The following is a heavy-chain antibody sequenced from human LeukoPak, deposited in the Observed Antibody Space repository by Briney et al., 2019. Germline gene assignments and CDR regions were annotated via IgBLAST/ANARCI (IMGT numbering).Heavy chain of an antibody. CDR3: ARLTGYSSESWFDP. J-gene: IGHJ5*02. V-gene: IGHV4-4*07. CDR1: PGSISNYY. Sequence: SETLSLTCTVSPGSISNYYWSWIRQPAGKGLEWIGLIYSSGSTSYNPSLKSRVTMSVDTSKNQFSLKLSSVTAADTAVYYCARLTGYSSESWFDPWGQGTLVTVSS. D-gene: IGHD3-9*01. CDR2: IYSSGST.